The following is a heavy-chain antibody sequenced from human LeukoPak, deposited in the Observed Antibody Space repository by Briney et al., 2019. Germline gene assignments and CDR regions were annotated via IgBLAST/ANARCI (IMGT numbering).Heavy chain of an antibody. CDR1: GFAFSGYS. D-gene: IGHD2-15*01. V-gene: IGHV3-21*05. CDR2: ISGSSGSI. J-gene: IGHJ4*02. Sequence: GGSLRLSCAASGFAFSGYSVNWVRQAPGKGLEWLSYISGSSGSIYYADSVKGRFTISRDNAKNSLYLQMNSLRAEDTAVYYCAREGGWFQIDYWGQGTLVTVSS. CDR3: AREGGWFQIDY.